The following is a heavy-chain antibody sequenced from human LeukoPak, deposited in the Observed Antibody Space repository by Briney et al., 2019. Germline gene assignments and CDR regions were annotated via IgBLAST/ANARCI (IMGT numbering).Heavy chain of an antibody. V-gene: IGHV3-21*01. CDR1: GFLFSRYW. CDR2: ISSSSSYI. Sequence: GGSLRLSRAASGFLFSRYWMSWVRQAPGKGLEWVSSISSSSSYIYYADSVKGRFTISRDNAKNSLYLQMNSLRAEDTAVYYCARDPEWLLWKGLDYWGQGTLVTVSS. CDR3: ARDPEWLLWKGLDY. J-gene: IGHJ4*02. D-gene: IGHD3-3*01.